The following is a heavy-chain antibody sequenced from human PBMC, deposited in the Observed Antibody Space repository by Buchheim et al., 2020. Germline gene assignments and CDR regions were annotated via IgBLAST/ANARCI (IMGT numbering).Heavy chain of an antibody. CDR2: IYRSGNT. CDR3: ARHITGFDAFDI. Sequence: QVQLQESGPGLVRPSGTLSLTCAVSGDSLSSNYWWSWVRQFPGKGLEWIGEIYRSGNTNYNPSLWSRFTISLDKSNNYFSLRLTSMTGADTAVYYCARHITGFDAFDIWGPGT. J-gene: IGHJ3*02. V-gene: IGHV4-4*02. CDR1: GDSLSSNYW. D-gene: IGHD6-19*01.